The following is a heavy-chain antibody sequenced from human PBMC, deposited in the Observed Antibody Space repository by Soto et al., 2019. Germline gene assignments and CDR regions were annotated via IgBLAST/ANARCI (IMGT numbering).Heavy chain of an antibody. Sequence: SETLSLTCTVSGGSISSYYWSWIRQPPGKGLEWIGYIYYSGSTNYNPSLKSRVTISVDTSKNQFSLKLSSVTAADTAVYYCARLIYYYDSSGYYYYFDYWGQGTLVTVSS. J-gene: IGHJ4*02. V-gene: IGHV4-59*08. D-gene: IGHD3-22*01. CDR1: GGSISSYY. CDR3: ARLIYYYDSSGYYYYFDY. CDR2: IYYSGST.